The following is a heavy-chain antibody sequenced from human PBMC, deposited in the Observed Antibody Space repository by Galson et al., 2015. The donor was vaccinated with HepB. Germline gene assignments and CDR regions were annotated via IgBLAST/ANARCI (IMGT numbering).Heavy chain of an antibody. CDR1: GFTFSNFG. D-gene: IGHD6-19*01. J-gene: IGHJ4*02. Sequence: SLRLSCAASGFTFSNFGMHWVRQAPGKGLEWVAVIWYNGHNDYYVDSVKGRFTISRDNSKNTLYLQMNSLRAEDTAVYYCARRAPAVGQYGDYWGQGTLVTVAS. CDR2: IWYNGHND. V-gene: IGHV3-33*01. CDR3: ARRAPAVGQYGDY.